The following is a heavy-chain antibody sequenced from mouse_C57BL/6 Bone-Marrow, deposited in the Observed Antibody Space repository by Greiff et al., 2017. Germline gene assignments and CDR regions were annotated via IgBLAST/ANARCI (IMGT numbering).Heavy chain of an antibody. D-gene: IGHD4-1*01. CDR1: GFTFSSYA. V-gene: IGHV5-4*01. CDR2: ISDGGSYT. CDR3: ARDRDWGGWCAY. J-gene: IGHJ3*01. Sequence: EVKLVESGGGLVKPGGSLKLSCAASGFTFSSYAMSWVRQTPEKRLEWVANISDGGSYTYYPDNVKGRFTISRDNAKNNLYLQMSHLKSEDAAMYYYARDRDWGGWCAYWGQGTLVTVSA.